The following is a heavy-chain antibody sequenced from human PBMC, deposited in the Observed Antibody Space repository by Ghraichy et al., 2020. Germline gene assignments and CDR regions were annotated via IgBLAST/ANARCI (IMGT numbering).Heavy chain of an antibody. Sequence: RGALRLSCAASGFTFSDYYMSWIRQAPGKGLEWLSYISSYSTTIYYADSVKGRFTISRDNAKNSLYLQMSSLRAEDTAVYYCASVTTIFGVWTFDYWGLGILVTVSS. V-gene: IGHV3-11*01. D-gene: IGHD3-3*01. J-gene: IGHJ4*02. CDR1: GFTFSDYY. CDR3: ASVTTIFGVWTFDY. CDR2: ISSYSTTI.